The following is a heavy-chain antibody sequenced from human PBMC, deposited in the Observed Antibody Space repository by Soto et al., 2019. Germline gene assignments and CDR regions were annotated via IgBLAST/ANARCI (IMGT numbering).Heavy chain of an antibody. CDR3: AREGTSYYGSSGYYYEK. D-gene: IGHD3-22*01. CDR1: GYTFTGYY. V-gene: IGHV1-2*02. J-gene: IGHJ4*02. Sequence: ASVKVSCKASGYTFTGYYIHWMRQAPGQGLEWMGWIDPSNGDTNYAQKFQDGVTLTRDTSISTAYMELSRLRSDDTAVYYCAREGTSYYGSSGYYYEKWGQGTLVTVSS. CDR2: IDPSNGDT.